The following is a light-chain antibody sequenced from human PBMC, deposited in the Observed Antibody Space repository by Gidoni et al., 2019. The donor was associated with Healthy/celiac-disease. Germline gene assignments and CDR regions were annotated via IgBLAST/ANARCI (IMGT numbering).Light chain of an antibody. Sequence: IVMTQSPLSLPVTPGEPASISCRSSQSLLHSNGYNYLDWYLQKPGQSPQLLIYLGSNRASGVPDRFSGSVSGTDFTLKISRVEAEDVGVYYCMQALQTPHFGGGTKVEIK. V-gene: IGKV2-28*01. J-gene: IGKJ4*01. CDR3: MQALQTPH. CDR2: LGS. CDR1: QSLLHSNGYNY.